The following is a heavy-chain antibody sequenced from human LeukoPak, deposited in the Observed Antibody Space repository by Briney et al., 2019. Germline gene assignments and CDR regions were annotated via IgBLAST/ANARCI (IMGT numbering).Heavy chain of an antibody. CDR1: GFTFSGSA. J-gene: IGHJ4*02. CDR2: IRSKANSYAT. CDR3: TSFDMITFGGVQRPFDY. D-gene: IGHD3-16*01. V-gene: IGHV3-73*01. Sequence: GGSLRLSCAASGFTFSGSAMHWVRQASGKGLEWVGRIRSKANSYATAYAASVKGRFTISRDDSKNTAYLQMNSLKTEDTAVYYCTSFDMITFGGVQRPFDYWGQGTLVTVSS.